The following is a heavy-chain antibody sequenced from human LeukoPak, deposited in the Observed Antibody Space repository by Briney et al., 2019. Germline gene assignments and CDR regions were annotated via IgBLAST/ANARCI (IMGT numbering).Heavy chain of an antibody. CDR1: GFTLSSYA. CDR2: IIGSTGNT. D-gene: IGHD4-17*01. J-gene: IGHJ4*02. CDR3: ATDCTVTLKDWY. Sequence: GGSLRLSCAASGFTLSSYAMSWVPQAPGKGLEWVSVIIGSTGNTYYADSVKGRFTIYRDNSKNTLYVQMDRLRAEDTVVYYCATDCTVTLKDWYWGQGTLVSV. V-gene: IGHV3-23*01.